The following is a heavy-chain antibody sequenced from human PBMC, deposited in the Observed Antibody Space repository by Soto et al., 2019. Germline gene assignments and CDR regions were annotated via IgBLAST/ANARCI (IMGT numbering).Heavy chain of an antibody. CDR2: ISPYNGDT. CDR1: GYRFTNYD. J-gene: IGHJ4*02. D-gene: IGHD2-2*01. V-gene: IGHV1-18*01. CDR3: ARYCSSTSCDHYFDY. Sequence: SVKVSFKASGYRFTNYDISWVRQAPGQGLEWMGWISPYNGDTNYAQKLQGRVTMTTDTSTSTAYMELRSLRSDDTAVYYCARYCSSTSCDHYFDYWGQGTLVTVSS.